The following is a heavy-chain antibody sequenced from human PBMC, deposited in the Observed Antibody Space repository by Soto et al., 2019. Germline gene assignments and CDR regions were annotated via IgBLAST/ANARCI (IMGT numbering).Heavy chain of an antibody. Sequence: ASVKVSCKTSGYSFTGYYIHWVRQAPGQGLEWMGWINPNYGGTKFAQKFQGRVTMTRDTPISTAYMELIRLTSDDTAVYYCARVGNTMAALGGWLGMGVWGQGTTVTVSS. J-gene: IGHJ6*02. CDR3: ARVGNTMAALGGWLGMGV. CDR1: GYSFTGYY. V-gene: IGHV1-2*02. CDR2: INPNYGGT. D-gene: IGHD3-16*01.